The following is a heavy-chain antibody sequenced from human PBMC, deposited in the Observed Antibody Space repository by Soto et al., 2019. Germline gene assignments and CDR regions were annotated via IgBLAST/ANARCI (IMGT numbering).Heavy chain of an antibody. D-gene: IGHD4-17*01. CDR3: AKDPLDYVHTKVTDPNDYYGMDV. CDR1: GFTFSSYA. V-gene: IGHV3-23*01. CDR2: ISGSGGST. Sequence: GGSLRLSCAASGFTFSSYAMSWVRQAPGKGLEWVSAISGSGGSTYYADSVKGRFTISRDNSKNTLYLQMNSLRAEDTAVYYCAKDPLDYVHTKVTDPNDYYGMDVWGQGTTVTVSS. J-gene: IGHJ6*02.